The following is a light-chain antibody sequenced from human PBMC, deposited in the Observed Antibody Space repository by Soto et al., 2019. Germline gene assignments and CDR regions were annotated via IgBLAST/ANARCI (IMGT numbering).Light chain of an antibody. J-gene: IGKJ1*01. CDR2: GTS. CDR3: QQFDIIPWT. CDR1: QSVDTLY. V-gene: IGKV3-20*01. Sequence: EIVFTQSPGTLSLSPGERAAVSCRASQSVDTLYLAWYQQLPGQAPRLLIRGTSRRATGIPDRFSGSGSGTDFTLTITGLEPEDFAVYDCQQFDIIPWTVGQGTKGDIK.